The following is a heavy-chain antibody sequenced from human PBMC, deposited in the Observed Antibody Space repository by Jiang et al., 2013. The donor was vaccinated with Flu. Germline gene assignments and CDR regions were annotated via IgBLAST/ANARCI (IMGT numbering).Heavy chain of an antibody. J-gene: IGHJ3*02. D-gene: IGHD3-16*02. CDR2: ISYDGSNK. V-gene: IGHV3-30*18. CDR1: GFTFSSYG. CDR3: AKVYASLWLGVTTGAFDI. Sequence: RLSCAASGFTFSSYGMHWVRQAPGKGLEWVAVISYDGSNKYYADSVKGRFTISRDNSKNTLYLQMNSLRAEDAAVYYCAKVYASLWLGVTTGAFDIWGQGTMVTVSS.